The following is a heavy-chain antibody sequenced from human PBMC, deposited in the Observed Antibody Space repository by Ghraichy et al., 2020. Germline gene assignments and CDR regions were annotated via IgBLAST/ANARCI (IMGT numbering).Heavy chain of an antibody. D-gene: IGHD6-13*01. CDR2: ISHDGGSK. CDR1: GFTFSTYS. V-gene: IGHV3-30-3*01. J-gene: IGHJ6*02. Sequence: GGSLRLSCAASGFTFSTYSMHWVRQAPGKGLEWVAAISHDGGSKYYAASVKGRFTVSRDNSMNTLYLQMNSLRPEDTAAYYCASAIPSSSCSYYYYAMDVLGQGATVTVSS. CDR3: ASAIPSSSCSYYYYAMDV.